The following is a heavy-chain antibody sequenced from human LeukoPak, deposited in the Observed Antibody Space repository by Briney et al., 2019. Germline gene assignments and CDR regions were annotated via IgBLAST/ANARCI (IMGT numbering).Heavy chain of an antibody. CDR2: FDPXXXET. V-gene: IGHV1-24*01. Sequence: ASVKVSCKVSGYTLTELSMHWVRQAPGKGLEWMGGFDPXXXETIYAQKFQGRVTMTEDTSTDTAYMELSSLRSEDTAVYYCATPPPKLKHYGDYYWYFDLWGRGTLVTVSS. CDR1: GYTLTELS. J-gene: IGHJ2*01. D-gene: IGHD4-17*01. CDR3: ATPPPKLKHYGDYYWYFDL.